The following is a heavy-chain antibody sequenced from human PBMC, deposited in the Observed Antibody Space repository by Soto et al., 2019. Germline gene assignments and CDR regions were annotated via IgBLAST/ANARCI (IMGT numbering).Heavy chain of an antibody. CDR3: AGRNSLASVSLNFRELSNYKWIDP. J-gene: IGHJ5*02. D-gene: IGHD3-16*02. Sequence: SETLSLTCTASGDSITNSNYYWGWFRQPPGKGLEWIASIYYIGSTYYNPSLKSRVTISVDTSNNQFSLNLNSVTASDTAVYYCAGRNSLASVSLNFRELSNYKWIDPWGPGTLVTVSS. CDR1: GDSITNSNYY. V-gene: IGHV4-39*01. CDR2: IYYIGST.